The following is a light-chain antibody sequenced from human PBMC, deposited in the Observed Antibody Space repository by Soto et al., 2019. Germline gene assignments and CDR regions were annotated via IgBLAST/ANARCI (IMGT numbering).Light chain of an antibody. J-gene: IGKJ1*01. V-gene: IGKV3-20*01. Sequence: EIVLTQSPVTLSLSPGEIATLSCSASQSVTSSYLAWYQLKPGQAPRLLIYGASSRATGIPDRFSGSGSGTDFTLTISRLDPEDFAVYFCQQYGSSPRKFGQGTKVDIK. CDR2: GAS. CDR3: QQYGSSPRK. CDR1: QSVTSSY.